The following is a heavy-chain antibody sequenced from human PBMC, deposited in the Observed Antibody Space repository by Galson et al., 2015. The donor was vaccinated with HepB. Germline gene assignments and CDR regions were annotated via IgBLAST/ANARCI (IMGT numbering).Heavy chain of an antibody. CDR2: LRKDGSDK. Sequence: LRLSCAASGFPFSSYWMTWVRQAPGKGLEWVANLRKDGSDKYYVDSVKGRFTISRDNARKSAFLQMNSLRAEDTAVYYCARDSSPTYYYDSKDYYGDAFDIWGQGTMVTVSS. CDR3: ARDSSPTYYYDSKDYYGDAFDI. V-gene: IGHV3-7*03. CDR1: GFPFSSYW. J-gene: IGHJ3*02. D-gene: IGHD3-22*01.